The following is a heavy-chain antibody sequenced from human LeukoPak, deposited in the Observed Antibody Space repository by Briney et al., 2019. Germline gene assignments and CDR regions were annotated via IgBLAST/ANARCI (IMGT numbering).Heavy chain of an antibody. V-gene: IGHV3-30*02. Sequence: GGSLRLSCAASGFTFSSYGVHWVRQAPGRGLEWVAFIRYDGSKKYYADSVKGRFTISRDNSKNTLYLQMNSLRAEDTAVYYCAKDLSAYYDILTGYFDYWGQGTLVTVSS. CDR1: GFTFSSYG. J-gene: IGHJ4*02. D-gene: IGHD3-9*01. CDR2: IRYDGSKK. CDR3: AKDLSAYYDILTGYFDY.